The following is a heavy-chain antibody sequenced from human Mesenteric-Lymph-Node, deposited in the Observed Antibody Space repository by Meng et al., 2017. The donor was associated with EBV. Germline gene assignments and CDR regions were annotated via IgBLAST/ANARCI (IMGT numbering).Heavy chain of an antibody. CDR1: GGSVTSGSYY. CDR3: ARGRRGVQYFDF. J-gene: IGHJ4*02. V-gene: IGHV4-61*01. D-gene: IGHD1-1*01. CDR2: IHYSGST. Sequence: QVQLQDAGPGLVKPSGTLSPTCTVPGGSVTSGSYYWNWIRQPPGKRLEWIGYIHYSGSTNYNPSLKSQITISVDTSKNQLSLRVSHVTAADTAVYYCARGRRGVQYFDFWGQGALVTVSS.